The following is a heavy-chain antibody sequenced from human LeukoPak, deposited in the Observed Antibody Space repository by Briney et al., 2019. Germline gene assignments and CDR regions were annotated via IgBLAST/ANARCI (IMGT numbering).Heavy chain of an antibody. V-gene: IGHV3-23*01. Sequence: GGSLRLSCAASGFTFSSYAMSWVRQAPGKGLEWVPAISGSGGSTYYADSVKGRFTISRDNSKNTLYLQMNSLRAEDTAVYYCAKGALFGSGSLRSDLGYWGQGTLVTVSS. J-gene: IGHJ4*02. CDR1: GFTFSSYA. CDR2: ISGSGGST. CDR3: AKGALFGSGSLRSDLGY. D-gene: IGHD3-10*01.